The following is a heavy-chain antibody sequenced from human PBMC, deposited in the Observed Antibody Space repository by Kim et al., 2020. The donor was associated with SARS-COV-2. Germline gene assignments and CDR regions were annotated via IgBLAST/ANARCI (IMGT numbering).Heavy chain of an antibody. D-gene: IGHD3-9*01. CDR2: ISAYNGNT. Sequence: ASVKVSCKASGYTFTSYGISWVRQAPGQGLEWMGWISAYNGNTNYAQKLQGRVTMTTDTSTSTAYMELRSLRSDDTAVYYCAREHLRVLRYFDWSLEPHDAFDIWGQGTMVTVSS. CDR1: GYTFTSYG. J-gene: IGHJ3*02. V-gene: IGHV1-18*04. CDR3: AREHLRVLRYFDWSLEPHDAFDI.